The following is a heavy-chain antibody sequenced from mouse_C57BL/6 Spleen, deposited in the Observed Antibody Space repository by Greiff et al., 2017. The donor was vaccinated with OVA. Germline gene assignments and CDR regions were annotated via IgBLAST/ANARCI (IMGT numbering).Heavy chain of an antibody. J-gene: IGHJ4*01. CDR2: ISSGSSTI. Sequence: EVHLVESGGGLVKPGGSLKLSCAASGFTFSDYGMHWVRQAPEKGLEWVAYISSGSSTIYYADTVKGRFTISRDNAKNTLFLQMTSLRSEDTAMYYCARSFYYLAMDYWGQGTSVTVSS. CDR3: ARSFYYLAMDY. V-gene: IGHV5-17*01. CDR1: GFTFSDYG. D-gene: IGHD2-1*01.